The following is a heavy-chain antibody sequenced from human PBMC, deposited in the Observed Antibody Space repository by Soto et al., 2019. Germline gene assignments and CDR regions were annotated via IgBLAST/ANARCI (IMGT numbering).Heavy chain of an antibody. CDR2: IYYSGST. CDR1: GGSISSGGYY. V-gene: IGHV4-31*03. CDR3: AREQIGTMVRGVKRANYYYMDV. D-gene: IGHD3-10*01. Sequence: QVQLQESGPGLVKPSQTLSLTCTVSGGSISSGGYYWSWIRQHPGKGLEWIGYIYYSGSTYYNPSLKSRVTISVDTSKNQFSLKLSSVTAADTAVYYCAREQIGTMVRGVKRANYYYMDVWGKGTTVTVSS. J-gene: IGHJ6*03.